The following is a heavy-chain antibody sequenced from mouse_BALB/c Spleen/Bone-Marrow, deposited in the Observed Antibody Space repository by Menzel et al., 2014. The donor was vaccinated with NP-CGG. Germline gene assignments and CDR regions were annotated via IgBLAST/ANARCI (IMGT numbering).Heavy chain of an antibody. CDR1: GFNIKDTY. CDR3: AVYYYGSSLFAY. CDR2: IDPANGNT. J-gene: IGHJ3*01. Sequence: EVKLQESGAELVKPEASVKLSCTASGFNIKDTYMHWVKQRPEQGLEWIGRIDPANGNTKYDPKFQGKATITADTSSNTAYLQLSSLTSEDTAVYYCAVYYYGSSLFAYWGQGTLVTVSA. V-gene: IGHV14-3*02. D-gene: IGHD1-1*01.